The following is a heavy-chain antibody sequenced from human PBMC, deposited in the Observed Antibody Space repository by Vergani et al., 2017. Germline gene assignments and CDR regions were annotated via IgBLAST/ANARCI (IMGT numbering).Heavy chain of an antibody. D-gene: IGHD3-9*01. Sequence: QVQLVQSGAEVKKTGSSVKVSCKASGGTFSSDAISWVRQAPGQGLEWMGVISPDGFSTFYAQKFQGRVTITRDTSTSTVYVEVTSLRSDDTAVYYCAREPPLTGFFDYWGQGTLVTVSS. CDR1: GGTFSSDA. CDR2: ISPDGFST. V-gene: IGHV1-46*03. J-gene: IGHJ4*02. CDR3: AREPPLTGFFDY.